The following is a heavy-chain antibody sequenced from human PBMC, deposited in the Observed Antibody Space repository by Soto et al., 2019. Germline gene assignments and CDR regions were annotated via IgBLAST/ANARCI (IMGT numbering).Heavy chain of an antibody. CDR2: VSTSGRST. CDR3: VKQAKGLDGVAFDY. Sequence: LRLSCSASGFIFSESTIYWVRQVPGKGLEAISAVSTSGRSTYYADSVKDRFTISRDNSKNTLFLQMGSLRPEDTAIYYCVKQAKGLDGVAFDYWGQGTQVTVSS. V-gene: IGHV3-64D*06. J-gene: IGHJ4*02. CDR1: GFIFSEST. D-gene: IGHD2-15*01.